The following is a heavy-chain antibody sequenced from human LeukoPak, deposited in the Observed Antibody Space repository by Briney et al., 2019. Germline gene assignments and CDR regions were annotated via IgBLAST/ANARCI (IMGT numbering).Heavy chain of an antibody. CDR2: IRSDGSNK. D-gene: IGHD3-10*01. J-gene: IGHJ5*02. V-gene: IGHV3-30*02. CDR3: AKDRIRILLWFGELVP. Sequence: GGSLRLSCAGSGLSFSSNGMHWVRQAPGKGLEWMAFIRSDGSNKYYADCVKGRFTISRDNSKNTLYLQMNSLRAEDTAVYYCAKDRIRILLWFGELVPWGQGTLVTVSS. CDR1: GLSFSSNG.